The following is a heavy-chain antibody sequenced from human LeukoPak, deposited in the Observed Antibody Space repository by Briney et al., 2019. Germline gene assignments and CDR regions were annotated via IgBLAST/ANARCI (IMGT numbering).Heavy chain of an antibody. CDR3: AKDRIHSSSWTGDFDY. D-gene: IGHD6-13*01. V-gene: IGHV3-30*18. J-gene: IGHJ4*02. CDR2: ISYDGSDK. Sequence: PGRSLRLSRAASGFTFSNYGIHWVRQAPGKGLEWVAVISYDGSDKYYADSVKGRFTISRDNSKNTLYLQMNSLRAEDTAVYYCAKDRIHSSSWTGDFDYWGQGTLVTVSS. CDR1: GFTFSNYG.